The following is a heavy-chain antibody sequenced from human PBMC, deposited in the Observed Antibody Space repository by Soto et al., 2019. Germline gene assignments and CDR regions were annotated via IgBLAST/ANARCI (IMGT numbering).Heavy chain of an antibody. CDR3: ARYSGSYWHYLDF. Sequence: PGESLKISCKGSGYSFASHWVAWVGQMPEKGLEWIGTIYPGDSDTKYSSAFRGHVTISADTSVSTAYLQWRSLEATGSAIYYCARYSGSYWHYLDFWGQGTLVTVYS. CDR1: GYSFASHW. V-gene: IGHV5-51*01. CDR2: IYPGDSDT. J-gene: IGHJ4*02. D-gene: IGHD1-26*01.